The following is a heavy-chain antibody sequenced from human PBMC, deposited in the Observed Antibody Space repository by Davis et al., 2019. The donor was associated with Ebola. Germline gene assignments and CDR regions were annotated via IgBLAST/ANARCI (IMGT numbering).Heavy chain of an antibody. J-gene: IGHJ4*02. CDR3: ARVRPHYDSSGYYYIVGDY. Sequence: LSLTCTVSGGSISSGDCYWSWIRQPPGKGLEWIGYIYYSGSTYYNPSLKSRVTISVDTSKNQFSLKLSSVTAADTAVYYCARVRPHYDSSGYYYIVGDYWGQGTLVTVSS. D-gene: IGHD3-22*01. CDR2: IYYSGST. V-gene: IGHV4-30-4*01. CDR1: GGSISSGDCY.